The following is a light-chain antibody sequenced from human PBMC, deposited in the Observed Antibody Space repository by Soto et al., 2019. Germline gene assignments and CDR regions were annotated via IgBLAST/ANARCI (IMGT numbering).Light chain of an antibody. CDR2: KAS. J-gene: IGKJ2*01. Sequence: DIPMTQSPSTLSGSVGDRVTITCRASQTISSWLAWYQQKPGKAPKLLIYKASTLKSGVPSRFSGSGSGTEFTLTISSLQPDDFATYYCQQYNDSFPYTFGQGTKLEIK. CDR1: QTISSW. V-gene: IGKV1-5*03. CDR3: QQYNDSFPYT.